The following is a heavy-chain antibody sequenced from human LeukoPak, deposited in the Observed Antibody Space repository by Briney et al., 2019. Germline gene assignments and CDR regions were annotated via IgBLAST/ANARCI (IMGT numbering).Heavy chain of an antibody. Sequence: GGSLRLSCAASGFTFEDYGMHWVRRAPGKGLEWVSLISWEGGSTYYADSVKGRFTISRDNSKNFLYLQMDSLRTEDTAFYYCAKDQDTSAWFWDSWGQGTLVTVSS. J-gene: IGHJ4*02. D-gene: IGHD6-19*01. CDR3: AKDQDTSAWFWDS. CDR1: GFTFEDYG. V-gene: IGHV3-43D*03. CDR2: ISWEGGST.